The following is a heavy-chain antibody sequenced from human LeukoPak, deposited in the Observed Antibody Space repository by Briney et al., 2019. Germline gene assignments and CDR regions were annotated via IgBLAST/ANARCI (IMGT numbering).Heavy chain of an antibody. CDR2: ISAYNGNT. V-gene: IGHV1-18*01. D-gene: IGHD3-10*01. Sequence: APVKVSCKASGYTFTSYGISWVRQAPGQGLEWMGWISAYNGNTNYAQKLQGRVTMTTDTSTSTAYMELRSLRSDDTAVYYCARDRLLLVRGVNYPDYWGQGTLVTVSS. CDR1: GYTFTSYG. J-gene: IGHJ4*02. CDR3: ARDRLLLVRGVNYPDY.